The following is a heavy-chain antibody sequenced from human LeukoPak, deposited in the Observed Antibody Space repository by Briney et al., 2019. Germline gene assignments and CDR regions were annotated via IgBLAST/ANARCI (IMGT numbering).Heavy chain of an antibody. CDR3: ARRRITMVRGVIGFDY. D-gene: IGHD3-10*01. V-gene: IGHV4-59*12. CDR2: IYYSGST. Sequence: SETLSLTCTVSGGSISSYYWSWIRQPPGKGLEWIGYIYYSGSTNYNPSLKSRVTISVDTSKNQFSLKLSSVTAADTAVYYCARRRITMVRGVIGFDYWGQGTLVTVSS. CDR1: GGSISSYY. J-gene: IGHJ4*02.